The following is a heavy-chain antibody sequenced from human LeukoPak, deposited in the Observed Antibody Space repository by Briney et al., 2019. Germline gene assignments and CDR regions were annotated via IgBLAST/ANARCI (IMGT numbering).Heavy chain of an antibody. CDR3: AKDIRDIVVVPAGYYYYMDV. CDR1: GFTFDDYA. D-gene: IGHD2-2*01. V-gene: IGHV3-43*02. Sequence: GGSLRLXCAASGFTFDDYAMHWVRQAPGKGLEWVSLISGDGDSTSYADSVKGRFTISRDNSKNSLYLQMNSLRTEDTALYYCAKDIRDIVVVPAGYYYYMDVWGKGTTVTVSS. J-gene: IGHJ6*03. CDR2: ISGDGDST.